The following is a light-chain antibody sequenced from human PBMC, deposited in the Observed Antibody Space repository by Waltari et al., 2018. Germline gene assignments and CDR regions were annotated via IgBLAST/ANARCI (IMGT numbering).Light chain of an antibody. CDR3: QQRSNWPPNT. V-gene: IGKV3-11*01. J-gene: IGKJ4*01. Sequence: EIVLTQSPATLSLSPGERATLSCRASQSVSSYLAWYQQKPGQAPRLLIYDASNRATGIPARFSGSGSGIDFTLTISSLEPEDFAVYYCQQRSNWPPNTFGGGTKVEIK. CDR2: DAS. CDR1: QSVSSY.